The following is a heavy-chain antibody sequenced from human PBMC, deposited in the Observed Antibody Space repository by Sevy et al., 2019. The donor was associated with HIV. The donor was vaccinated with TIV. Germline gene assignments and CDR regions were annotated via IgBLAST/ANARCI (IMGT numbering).Heavy chain of an antibody. CDR3: ARVYAASGGGNGIDV. Sequence: ASLKVSCKASGYTFTTHDIIWVRQATGQGLEWMGWMTPNSGNTGYAQKFQGRVTMTRNTSISTAYMDLSSLRSEDTAVYYCARVYAASGGGNGIDVWGQGTTVTVSS. D-gene: IGHD6-13*01. CDR2: MTPNSGNT. V-gene: IGHV1-8*01. CDR1: GYTFTTHD. J-gene: IGHJ6*02.